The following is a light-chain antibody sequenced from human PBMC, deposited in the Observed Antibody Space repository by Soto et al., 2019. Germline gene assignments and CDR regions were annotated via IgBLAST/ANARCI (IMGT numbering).Light chain of an antibody. V-gene: IGKV3-15*01. J-gene: IGKJ4*01. CDR1: QSVSSN. CDR2: GAS. CDR3: PHYYNCPPHS. Sequence: VVSLSPTTLSVAPGDRATLSCMASQSVSSNLAWYQQKPGQAPRLLIYGASTRATGIPARFSGSGSGTEFALTISSLQSADFALYYCPHYYNCPPHSFGGGTKVDIK.